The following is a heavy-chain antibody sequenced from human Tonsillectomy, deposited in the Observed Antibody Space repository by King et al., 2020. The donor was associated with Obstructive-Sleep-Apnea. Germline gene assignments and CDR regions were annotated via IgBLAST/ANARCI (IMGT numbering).Heavy chain of an antibody. CDR2: IVVGSGNT. V-gene: IGHV1-58*01. Sequence: IQLVQSGPEVKKPGTSGKVSCKASGFTFTSSAVQWVRQARGQRLEWIGWIVVGSGNTNYAQKFQERVTITRDMSTSTAYMELSSLRSEDTAVYYCAAGYSGSSPGIYGMDVWGQGTTVTVSS. D-gene: IGHD1-26*01. CDR1: GFTFTSSA. J-gene: IGHJ6*02. CDR3: AAGYSGSSPGIYGMDV.